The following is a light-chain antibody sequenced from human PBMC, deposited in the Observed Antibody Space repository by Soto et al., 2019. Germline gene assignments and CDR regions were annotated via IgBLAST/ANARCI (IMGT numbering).Light chain of an antibody. Sequence: EIVMTQSPATLSVSPGERATLSCRASQSVSSNLAWYQQKPGQAPRLLIYGASTRATGIPARFSGSGSGTEVTLTISSLQSEDFAVYYCQQYNNWPRTFGQGTKVEIQ. CDR1: QSVSSN. V-gene: IGKV3-15*01. CDR2: GAS. J-gene: IGKJ1*01. CDR3: QQYNNWPRT.